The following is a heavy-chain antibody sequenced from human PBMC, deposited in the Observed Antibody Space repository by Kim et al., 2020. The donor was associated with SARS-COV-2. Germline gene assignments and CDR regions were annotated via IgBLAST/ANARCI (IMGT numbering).Heavy chain of an antibody. J-gene: IGHJ4*02. CDR3: AKIRGWGYGDGVFDY. Sequence: GGSLRLSCAASGFTFSSYGMHWVRQAPGKGLEWVAVISYDGSNKYYADSVKGRFTISRDNSKNTLYLQMNSLRAEDTAVYYCAKIRGWGYGDGVFDYWGQGTLVTVSS. D-gene: IGHD5-12*01. V-gene: IGHV3-30*18. CDR1: GFTFSSYG. CDR2: ISYDGSNK.